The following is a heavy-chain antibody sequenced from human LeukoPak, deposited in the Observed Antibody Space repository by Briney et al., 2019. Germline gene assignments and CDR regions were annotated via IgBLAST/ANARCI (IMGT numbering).Heavy chain of an antibody. CDR3: ARDTHDNSGYYYGPFDY. Sequence: GGSLRLSCAASGVAFSRDWMHWGRQAPGKGGGWGSRINTDGSSASYADSVKGRFTISRDNAKNTLYLQMNSLRAEDTAVYYCARDTHDNSGYYYGPFDYWGQGTLVTVSS. J-gene: IGHJ4*02. V-gene: IGHV3-74*01. CDR1: GVAFSRDW. CDR2: INTDGSSA. D-gene: IGHD3-22*01.